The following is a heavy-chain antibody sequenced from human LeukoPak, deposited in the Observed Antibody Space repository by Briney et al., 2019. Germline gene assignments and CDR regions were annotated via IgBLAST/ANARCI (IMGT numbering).Heavy chain of an antibody. V-gene: IGHV3-21*04. D-gene: IGHD3-9*01. Sequence: GGSLRLSCVASGFTFSSYTVNWVRQTPGKGLEWVSSISGSSYYIYYADSVRGRFTIFRDNAENSAYLQMNSLRAEDTALYYCAKDNYDILTGPGYWGQGTLVTVSS. J-gene: IGHJ4*02. CDR3: AKDNYDILTGPGY. CDR1: GFTFSSYT. CDR2: ISGSSYYI.